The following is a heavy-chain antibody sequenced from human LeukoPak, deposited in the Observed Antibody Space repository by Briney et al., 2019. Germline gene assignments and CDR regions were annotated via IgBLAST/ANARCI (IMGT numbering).Heavy chain of an antibody. CDR1: GYTFTGYY. J-gene: IGHJ3*02. CDR3: ARDRNVLSPISDAFDI. CDR2: INPNSGGT. D-gene: IGHD1-1*01. Sequence: GASVKVSCKASGYTFTGYYMHWVRQAPGQGLEWMGWINPNSGGTNYAQKLQGRVTMTTDTSTSTAYMELRSLRSDDTAVYYCARDRNVLSPISDAFDIWGQGIMVTVSS. V-gene: IGHV1-2*02.